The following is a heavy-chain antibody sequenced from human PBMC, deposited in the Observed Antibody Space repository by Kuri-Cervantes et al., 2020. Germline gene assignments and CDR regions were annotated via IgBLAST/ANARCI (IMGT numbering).Heavy chain of an antibody. Sequence: GGSLRLSCAASGFTVSSNYMSWVRQAPGKGLEWVAVISYDGSNKYYADSVKGRFTISRDNSKNTLYLQMNSLRAEDTAVYYCAKVLAVAGGGELDYWGQGTLVTVSS. J-gene: IGHJ4*02. V-gene: IGHV3-30*18. CDR2: ISYDGSNK. CDR3: AKVLAVAGGGELDY. D-gene: IGHD6-19*01. CDR1: GFTVSSNY.